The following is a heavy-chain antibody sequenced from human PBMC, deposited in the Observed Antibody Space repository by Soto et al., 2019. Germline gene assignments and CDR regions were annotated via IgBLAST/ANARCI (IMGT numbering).Heavy chain of an antibody. Sequence: QVQLVQSGAEVKKPGSSVKVSCKASGGTFSSYAISWVRQAPGQGLEWMGGIIPIFGTANYAQKFQGRVTITAVKSTSTAYMELSSLRSEDTAVYYCASLPVMVRGVYYGMDVWGQGTTVTVSS. CDR1: GGTFSSYA. V-gene: IGHV1-69*06. CDR2: IIPIFGTA. D-gene: IGHD3-10*01. CDR3: ASLPVMVRGVYYGMDV. J-gene: IGHJ6*02.